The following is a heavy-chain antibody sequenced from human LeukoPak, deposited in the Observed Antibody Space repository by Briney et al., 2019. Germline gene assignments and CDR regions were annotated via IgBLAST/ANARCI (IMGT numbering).Heavy chain of an antibody. J-gene: IGHJ4*02. V-gene: IGHV1-46*01. CDR1: GYTFTSYD. Sequence: ASVKVSCKASGYTFTSYDMHWVRQAPGQGLEWMGIIDPSGGSTSYAQKFQGRVTMTRDTSTSTVYMELSSLRSEDTAVYYCARVDSGYGHYWGQGTLVTVSS. CDR2: IDPSGGST. CDR3: ARVDSGYGHY. D-gene: IGHD5-12*01.